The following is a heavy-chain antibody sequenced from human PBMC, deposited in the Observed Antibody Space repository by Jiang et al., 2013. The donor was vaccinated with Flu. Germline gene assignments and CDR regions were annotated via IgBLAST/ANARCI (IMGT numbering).Heavy chain of an antibody. CDR2: IIPIFGTA. D-gene: IGHD4-11*01. J-gene: IGHJ6*02. Sequence: SGGTFSSYAISWVRQAPGQGLEWMGGIIPIFGTANYAQKFQGRVTITADESTSTAYMELSSLRSEDTAVYYCARDYGVTTSYGMDVWGQGTTVTVSS. CDR1: GGTFSSYA. V-gene: IGHV1-69*01. CDR3: ARDYGVTTSYGMDV.